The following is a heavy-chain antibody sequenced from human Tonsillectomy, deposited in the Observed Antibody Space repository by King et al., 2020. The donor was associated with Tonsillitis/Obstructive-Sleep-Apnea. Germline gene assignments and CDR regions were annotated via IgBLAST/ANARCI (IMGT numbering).Heavy chain of an antibody. CDR2: IYYSGST. CDR1: GGSITSDY. D-gene: IGHD3-3*01. CDR3: ARVQVTIFGVTIIGHPYYYYMDV. J-gene: IGHJ6*03. V-gene: IGHV4-59*01. Sequence: VQLQESGPGLVKPSETLSLTCTVSGGSITSDYWSWIRQPPGKGLEWIGNIYYSGSTNYNPSHMSRVTISVDTSKNQFSLKLSSVSAADTAVYYCARVQVTIFGVTIIGHPYYYYMDVWGKGTTVTVS.